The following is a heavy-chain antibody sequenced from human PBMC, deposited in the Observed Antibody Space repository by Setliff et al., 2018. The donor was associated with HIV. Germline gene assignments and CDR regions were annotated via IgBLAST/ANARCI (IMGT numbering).Heavy chain of an antibody. J-gene: IGHJ6*03. CDR3: VRDQVGPQWCYMDV. Sequence: PGGSLRLSCAASGFSLSLFWMNWVRQAPGKGLEWVANIKDDGSGENYADSVRGRFTISRDNAKNSMYLHMNRLTAEDAAVYYCVRDQVGPQWCYMDVWGKGTTVTVSS. D-gene: IGHD2-15*01. CDR2: IKDDGSGE. CDR1: GFSLSLFW. V-gene: IGHV3-7*03.